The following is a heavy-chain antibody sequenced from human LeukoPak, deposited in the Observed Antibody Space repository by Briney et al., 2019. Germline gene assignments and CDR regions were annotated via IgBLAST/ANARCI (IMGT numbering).Heavy chain of an antibody. D-gene: IGHD6-13*01. Sequence: SETLSLTCTVSGGSISSYYWSWIRQPAGKGLEWIGRIYTSGSTNYNPSLKSRVTMSVDTSKNQFSLKLSSVTAADTAVYYCARDVALGQQLSFVRGLSFDPWGQGTLVTVSS. J-gene: IGHJ5*02. V-gene: IGHV4-4*07. CDR1: GGSISSYY. CDR2: IYTSGST. CDR3: ARDVALGQQLSFVRGLSFDP.